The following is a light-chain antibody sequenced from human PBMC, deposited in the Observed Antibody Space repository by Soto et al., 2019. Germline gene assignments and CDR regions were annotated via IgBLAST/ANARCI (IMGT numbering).Light chain of an antibody. J-gene: IGKJ3*01. Sequence: LVLTQSPGTLSLSPGEGATVSCRASQSINSKSLVWYQRKFGQAPRLLIHITSSRATGIADRFSGSGSGTDFTLSISRLEPDDFAVYYCQHYGGSFIFGPGTKVDIK. CDR1: QSINSKS. V-gene: IGKV3-20*01. CDR2: ITS. CDR3: QHYGGSFI.